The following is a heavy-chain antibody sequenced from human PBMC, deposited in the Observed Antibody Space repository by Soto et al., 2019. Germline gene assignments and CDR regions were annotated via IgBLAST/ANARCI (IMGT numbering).Heavy chain of an antibody. V-gene: IGHV4-59*08. CDR2: IYYSGST. CDR3: ARLEGYDFWSGYVNWFDP. Sequence: SETLSLTCTVSGGSISSYYWSCIRQPPGKGLEWIGYIYYSGSTNYNPSLKSRVTISVDTSKNQFSLKLSPVTAADTAVYYCARLEGYDFWSGYVNWFDPWGQGTLVTVSS. CDR1: GGSISSYY. J-gene: IGHJ5*02. D-gene: IGHD3-3*01.